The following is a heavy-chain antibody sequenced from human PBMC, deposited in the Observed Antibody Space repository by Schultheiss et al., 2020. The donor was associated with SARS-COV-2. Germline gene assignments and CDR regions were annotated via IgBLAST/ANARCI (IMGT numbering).Heavy chain of an antibody. CDR1: GFTFSTYG. D-gene: IGHD3/OR15-3a*01. J-gene: IGHJ4*02. V-gene: IGHV3-48*04. CDR2: ISSSSSTI. CDR3: ARIIGPGTEY. Sequence: GGSLRLSCAASGFTFSTYGMHWVRQAPGKGLEWVSYISSSSSTIYYADSVKGRFTISRDNAKNSLYLQMNSLKVEDTAVYYCARIIGPGTEYWGQGTLVTVSS.